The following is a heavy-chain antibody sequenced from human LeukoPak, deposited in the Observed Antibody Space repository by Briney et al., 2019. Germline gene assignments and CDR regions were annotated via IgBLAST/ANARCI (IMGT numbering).Heavy chain of an antibody. CDR1: GGSFSGYY. D-gene: IGHD3/OR15-3a*01. Sequence: SETLSLTCAVYGGSFSGYYWSWIRQPPGKGLEWIGEIYHSGNTKYNPSLKSRVTISIDKSKNQFSLKVNSVTASDTAVYYCARVLDWYAYGMDVWGQGTTVTVSS. CDR2: IYHSGNT. CDR3: ARVLDWYAYGMDV. J-gene: IGHJ6*02. V-gene: IGHV4-34*01.